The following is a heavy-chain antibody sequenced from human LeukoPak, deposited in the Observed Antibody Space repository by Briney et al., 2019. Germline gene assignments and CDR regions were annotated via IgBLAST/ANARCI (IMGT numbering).Heavy chain of an antibody. CDR2: ISYDGCNK. J-gene: IGHJ6*02. CDR1: GFTLSSYA. CDR3: ARGSWRSHRGSYYGMDV. D-gene: IGHD3-16*01. V-gene: IGHV3-30-3*01. Sequence: GGSVRLLCAACGFTLSSYAMHWVRRAPGKGLEGVAVISYDGCNKYYADSVKGRFTISRDNYKNTLYLQMNSLRSEDTAVYYCARGSWRSHRGSYYGMDVWGQGTTVTVSS.